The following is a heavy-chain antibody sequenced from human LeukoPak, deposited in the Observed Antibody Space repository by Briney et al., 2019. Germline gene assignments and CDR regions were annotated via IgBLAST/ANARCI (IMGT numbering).Heavy chain of an antibody. D-gene: IGHD1-26*01. CDR1: GFTFSDAW. CDR3: TTEMRWELLFDD. V-gene: IGHV3-15*01. J-gene: IGHJ4*02. Sequence: GGSLRLSCAASGFTFSDAWMSWVRQTPGKGLEWVGRIKSKTDGGTTDYAAPVKGRFSISRDDSENTLYLQMDSLKTEDTGVYYCTTEMRWELLFDDWGLGTLVTVSS. CDR2: IKSKTDGGTT.